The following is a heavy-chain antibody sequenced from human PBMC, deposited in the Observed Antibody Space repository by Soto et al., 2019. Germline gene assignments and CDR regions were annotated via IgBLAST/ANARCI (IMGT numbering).Heavy chain of an antibody. V-gene: IGHV1-18*01. D-gene: IGHD3-3*02. CDR1: GYTFTSYG. CDR2: ISAYNGNT. J-gene: IGHJ3*02. CDR3: ARDWDSMSHFDI. Sequence: ASVKVSCKASGYTFTSYGISWVRQAPGQGLEWMGWISAYNGNTNYAQKLQGRVTITTDTSTSTAYMELRSLRSDDTAVYYCARDWDSMSHFDIWGQGTMVTVSS.